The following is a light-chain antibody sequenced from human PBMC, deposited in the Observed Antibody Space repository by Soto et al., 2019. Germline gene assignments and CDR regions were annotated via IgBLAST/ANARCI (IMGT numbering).Light chain of an antibody. CDR2: GNS. J-gene: IGLJ2*01. CDR3: QSYDSSLSGSMV. Sequence: QPVLTQPPSVSGAPGQRVTISCTGSSSNIGAGYDVHWYQQLPGTAPKLLIYGNSNRPSGVPDRFSGSKSGTSASLAITGLQAEDEADYYCQSYDSSLSGSMVFGGGTKLIVL. V-gene: IGLV1-40*01. CDR1: SSNIGAGYD.